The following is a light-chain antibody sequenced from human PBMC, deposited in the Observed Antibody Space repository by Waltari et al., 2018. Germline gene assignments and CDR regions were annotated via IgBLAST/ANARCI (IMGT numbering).Light chain of an antibody. Sequence: DVVMTQSPLSLSVNLGQPASISCRSSQSLVHSDGNTYLSWFQQRPGQSPRRLIYKVSKRDPGVSDRFSGSWSGSDFTLKISWVEAEDVGFYYCMQGTHWPAFTFGGGTKVEIK. CDR2: KVS. J-gene: IGKJ4*01. CDR3: MQGTHWPAFT. V-gene: IGKV2-30*02. CDR1: QSLVHSDGNTY.